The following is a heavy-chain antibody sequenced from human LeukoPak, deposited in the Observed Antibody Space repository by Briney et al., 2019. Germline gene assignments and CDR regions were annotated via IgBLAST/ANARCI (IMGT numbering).Heavy chain of an antibody. CDR3: ARASKDSSGYYFDY. CDR2: INSDGSST. J-gene: IGHJ4*02. Sequence: PGGSLRLSCAASGFTFSTYRMNWVRQAPGKGLVWVSRINSDGSSTSYADSVKGRFTISRDNAKNTLYLQMNSLRAEDTAVYYCARASKDSSGYYFDYWGQGTLVTVSS. D-gene: IGHD3-22*01. CDR1: GFTFSTYR. V-gene: IGHV3-74*01.